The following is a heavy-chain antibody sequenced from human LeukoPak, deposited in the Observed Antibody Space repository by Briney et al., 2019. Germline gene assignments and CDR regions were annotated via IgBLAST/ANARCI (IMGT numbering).Heavy chain of an antibody. J-gene: IGHJ4*02. Sequence: GGSLRLSCAASGFTFSTYAMSWVRQAPGKGLEWVSVISGSGDRTYYTDSVKGRFTISRDNSKNTLYLQMNSLRAEDTAVYYCAKDLRAAAGTPALFDYWGQGTLVTVSS. D-gene: IGHD6-13*01. CDR1: GFTFSTYA. CDR2: ISGSGDRT. V-gene: IGHV3-23*01. CDR3: AKDLRAAAGTPALFDY.